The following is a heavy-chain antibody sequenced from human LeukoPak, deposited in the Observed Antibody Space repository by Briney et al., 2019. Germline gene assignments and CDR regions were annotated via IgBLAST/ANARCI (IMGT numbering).Heavy chain of an antibody. D-gene: IGHD1-26*01. CDR2: VNHDGST. V-gene: IGHV4-34*01. CDR3: ARGEKWDLHSFDM. J-gene: IGHJ3*02. CDR1: SGSFSGYY. Sequence: SETLSLTCAVYSGSFSGYYWTWIRQPPGKGLEWIGEVNHDGSTNYNPSLKSRVTISVEKSKNQFSLKVISVNAADTAVYYCARGEKWDLHSFDMWGQGTLVTVSS.